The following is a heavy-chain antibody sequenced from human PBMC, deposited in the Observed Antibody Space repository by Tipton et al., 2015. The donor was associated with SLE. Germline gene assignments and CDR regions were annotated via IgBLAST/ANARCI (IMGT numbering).Heavy chain of an antibody. J-gene: IGHJ6*02. CDR3: ARDPPSSYYYGMDV. CDR1: GASISSGGSY. CDR2: TST. D-gene: IGHD3-16*01. Sequence: LRLSCTVSGASISSGGSYWGWIRQHPGKGLEWIGTSTDYNPSLKSRVTISVDTSKNQYSLKLSSVTAADTAVYYCARDPPSSYYYGMDVWGQGTTVTVFS. V-gene: IGHV4-31*02.